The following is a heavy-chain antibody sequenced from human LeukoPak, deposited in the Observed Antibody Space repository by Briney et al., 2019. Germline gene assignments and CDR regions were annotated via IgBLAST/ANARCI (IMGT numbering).Heavy chain of an antibody. D-gene: IGHD6-19*01. CDR3: ARDPGGEQWLVQFDY. CDR2: INPNSGGT. V-gene: IGHV1-2*02. CDR1: GYTFNGYF. J-gene: IGHJ4*02. Sequence: ASVKVSCKASGYTFNGYFIHWVRQAPGQGLEWMGWINPNSGGTNYAQKFQGRVSMTRDTSISTAYMELSRLRSDDTAVYYCARDPGGEQWLVQFDYWGQGTLVTVSS.